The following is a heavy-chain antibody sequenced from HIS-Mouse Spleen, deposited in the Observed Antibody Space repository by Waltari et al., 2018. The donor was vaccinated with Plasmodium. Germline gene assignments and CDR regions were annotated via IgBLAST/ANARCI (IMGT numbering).Heavy chain of an antibody. CDR1: GSTFSDYY. CDR3: ARDYNWNYYAFDI. CDR2: ISSSGSTI. Sequence: QVQLVEAGGGLVKPGGSLSFSCAASGSTFSDYYMSWIRQAPGKGLEWVSYISSSGSTIYYADSVKGRFTISRDNAKNSLYLQMNSLRAEDTAVYYCARDYNWNYYAFDIWGQGTMVTVSS. V-gene: IGHV3-11*01. J-gene: IGHJ3*02. D-gene: IGHD1-7*01.